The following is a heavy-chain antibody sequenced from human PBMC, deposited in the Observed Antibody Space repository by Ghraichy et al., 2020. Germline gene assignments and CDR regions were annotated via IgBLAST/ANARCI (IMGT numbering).Heavy chain of an antibody. J-gene: IGHJ4*02. CDR3: ARHVRQLGIPTEVSFDY. CDR1: GYSFTSYW. Sequence: GESLNISCKGSGYSFTSYWIGWVRQMPGKGLEWMGIIYPGDSDTRYSPSFQGQVTISADKSISTAYLQWSSLKASDTAMYYCARHVRQLGIPTEVSFDYWGQGTLVTVSS. CDR2: IYPGDSDT. V-gene: IGHV5-51*01. D-gene: IGHD7-27*01.